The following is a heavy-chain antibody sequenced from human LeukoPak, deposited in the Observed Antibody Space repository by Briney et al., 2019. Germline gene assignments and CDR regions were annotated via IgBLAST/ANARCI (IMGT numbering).Heavy chain of an antibody. V-gene: IGHV3-23*01. Sequence: PGGSLILSCAASGFIFSNYAMSWARQVPGGGLEWVSTISSRGDNTYVADSVKGRLTISRDNSKNSLYLQMNTVRAEDTAVYYCVKGPRPDITVAHTVENWGQGTLVTVSS. D-gene: IGHD6-19*01. CDR2: ISSRGDNT. J-gene: IGHJ4*02. CDR1: GFIFSNYA. CDR3: VKGPRPDITVAHTVEN.